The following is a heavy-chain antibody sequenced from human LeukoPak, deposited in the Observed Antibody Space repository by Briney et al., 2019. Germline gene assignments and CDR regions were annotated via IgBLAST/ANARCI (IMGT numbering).Heavy chain of an antibody. CDR3: ASGPPFLKYFEY. D-gene: IGHD3-3*01. CDR2: ISVGAEYI. Sequence: GGSLRLSCAASGFTFSTYVMNWFRQAPGKGLEWVSTISVGAEYIFYADSVKGRFTISRDDSNNALYLQMHSLRAEDTALYYCASGPPFLKYFEYWGQGALVTVS. CDR1: GFTFSTYV. V-gene: IGHV3-23*01. J-gene: IGHJ4*02.